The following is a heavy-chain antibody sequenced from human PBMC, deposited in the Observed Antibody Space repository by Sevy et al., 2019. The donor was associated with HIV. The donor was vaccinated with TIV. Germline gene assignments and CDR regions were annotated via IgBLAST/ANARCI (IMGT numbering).Heavy chain of an antibody. CDR2: ISYDGSNK. CDR3: ARDAYSSGSYYFDY. Sequence: GGSLRLSCAASGFTFSSYAMHWVRQAPGKGLEWVAVISYDGSNKYYAYSVKGRFTISRDNSKNTLYLQMNSLRAEDTAVYYCARDAYSSGSYYFDYWGQGTLVTVSS. CDR1: GFTFSSYA. D-gene: IGHD6-19*01. J-gene: IGHJ4*02. V-gene: IGHV3-30-3*01.